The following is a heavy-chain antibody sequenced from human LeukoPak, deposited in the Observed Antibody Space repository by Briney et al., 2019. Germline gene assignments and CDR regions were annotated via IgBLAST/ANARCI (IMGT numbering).Heavy chain of an antibody. CDR3: AKDVSYDYGDYGWFDP. V-gene: IGHV3-30*18. J-gene: IGHJ5*02. Sequence: GGSLRLSCAASGFTFSSYGMHWVRQAPGKGLEWVAVISYDGSNKYYADSVKGRFTISRDNSKNTLYLQMNSLRAEDTAVYYCAKDVSYDYGDYGWFDPWGQGTLVTVSS. D-gene: IGHD4-17*01. CDR1: GFTFSSYG. CDR2: ISYDGSNK.